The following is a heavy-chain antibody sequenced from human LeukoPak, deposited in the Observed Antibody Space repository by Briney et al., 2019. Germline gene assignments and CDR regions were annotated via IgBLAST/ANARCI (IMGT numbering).Heavy chain of an antibody. CDR2: IYYSGST. J-gene: IGHJ4*02. CDR3: ARRGRSGYSLAYYFDY. Sequence: SETLSLTCTVSGGSVSSYYWSWIRQPPGKGLEWIGYIYYSGSTNYNPSLKSRVTISVDTSKNQFSLKLSSVTAADTAVYYCARRGRSGYSLAYYFDYWGQGTLVTVSS. D-gene: IGHD3-3*01. V-gene: IGHV4-59*08. CDR1: GGSVSSYY.